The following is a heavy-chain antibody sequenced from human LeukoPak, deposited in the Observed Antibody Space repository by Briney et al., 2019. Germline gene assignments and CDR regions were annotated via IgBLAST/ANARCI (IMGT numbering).Heavy chain of an antibody. D-gene: IGHD3-22*01. CDR1: GGSISSRSYY. CDR2: IYYSGST. J-gene: IGHJ4*02. Sequence: PSETLSLTCTVSGGSISSRSYYWGWIRQPPGKGLERIGSIYYSGSTYYNPSLKSRVTISVDTSKNQSSLKLSSVTAADTAVYYCARQGRLLLQYYFDYWGQGTLVTVSS. CDR3: ARQGRLLLQYYFDY. V-gene: IGHV4-39*01.